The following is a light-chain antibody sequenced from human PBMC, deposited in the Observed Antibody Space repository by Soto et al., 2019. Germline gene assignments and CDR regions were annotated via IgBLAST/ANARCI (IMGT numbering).Light chain of an antibody. V-gene: IGLV2-14*01. Sequence: QSALTQPASVSGSPGQSITISCTGTSSDIGGYNYVSWYQHHPGKAPKLMIYEVSNRPSGVSNRFSGSKSGNTASLTISGLQAEDEAHYYCVSHTSTIAYVVLGGGTKLTVL. CDR2: EVS. CDR3: VSHTSTIAYVV. CDR1: SSDIGGYNY. J-gene: IGLJ2*01.